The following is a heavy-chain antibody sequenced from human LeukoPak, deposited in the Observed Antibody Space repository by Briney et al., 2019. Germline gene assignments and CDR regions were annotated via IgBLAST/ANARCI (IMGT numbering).Heavy chain of an antibody. CDR3: ARHFPYCGGDCPYYYMDV. J-gene: IGHJ6*03. Sequence: SETLSLTCSVSGASISSDYWSWIRQPPGKGLEWIGNIYSSETTKYDPSLRSRATISGDTSKNQFSLKLSSVTAADTAVYYCARHFPYCGGDCPYYYMDVWGKGTTVTVSS. D-gene: IGHD2-21*02. CDR2: IYSSETT. CDR1: GASISSDY. V-gene: IGHV4-4*09.